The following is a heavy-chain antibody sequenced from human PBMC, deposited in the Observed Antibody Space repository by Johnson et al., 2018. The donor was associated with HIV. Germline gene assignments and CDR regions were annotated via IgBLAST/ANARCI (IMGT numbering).Heavy chain of an antibody. D-gene: IGHD3-10*01. CDR3: ARGRDSGVAFDI. CDR2: IYSGGNT. CDR1: GSTVSSIY. J-gene: IGHJ3*02. Sequence: VQLVEFGGGLIQPGGSLRLSCAASGSTVSSIYMNWVRQAPGKGLAWVSVIYSGGNTYYADTVKGRFTTSRDNSKSTLYLQMNSLRAADTAVWYCARGRDSGVAFDIWGQGTMVTVSS. V-gene: IGHV3-53*01.